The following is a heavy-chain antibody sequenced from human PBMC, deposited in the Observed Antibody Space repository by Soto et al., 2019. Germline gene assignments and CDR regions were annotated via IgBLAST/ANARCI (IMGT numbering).Heavy chain of an antibody. V-gene: IGHV1-69*02. J-gene: IGHJ4*02. D-gene: IGHD5-12*01. CDR1: GGTFSSYT. CDR2: IIPILGIA. Sequence: SVKVSCKASGGTFSSYTISWVRQAPGQGLEWMGRIIPILGIANYAQKFQGRVTITADKSTSTAYMELSSLRSEDTAVYYCARAYSGYDYFDYWGQGTLVTVSS. CDR3: ARAYSGYDYFDY.